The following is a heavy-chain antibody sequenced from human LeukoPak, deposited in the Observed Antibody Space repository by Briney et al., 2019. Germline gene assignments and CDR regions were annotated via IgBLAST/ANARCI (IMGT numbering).Heavy chain of an antibody. CDR2: ISGSGGST. CDR3: AKDNPPSSSWYYFDY. V-gene: IGHV3-23*01. CDR1: GFTFSSYG. Sequence: GGTLRLSCAASGFTFSSYGMSWVRQAPGKGLEWVSAISGSGGSTYYADSVKGRFTISRDNSKNTLYLQMNSLRAEDTAVYYCAKDNPPSSSWYYFDYWGQGTLVTVSS. D-gene: IGHD6-13*01. J-gene: IGHJ4*02.